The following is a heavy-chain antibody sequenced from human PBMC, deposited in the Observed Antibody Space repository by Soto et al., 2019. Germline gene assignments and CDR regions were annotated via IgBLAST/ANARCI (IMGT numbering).Heavy chain of an antibody. CDR3: ATFGPALRY. CDR2: MNPNSGKT. J-gene: IGHJ4*02. V-gene: IGHV1-8*01. Sequence: ASVKVSCKASGYTFTSYDINWVRQATGQGLEWMGGMNPNSGKTGYAQKFQGRVTMTKDTSTDTAYMELSSLRSEDTAVYYCATFGPALRYWGQGTLVTVSS. CDR1: GYTFTSYD. D-gene: IGHD3-16*01.